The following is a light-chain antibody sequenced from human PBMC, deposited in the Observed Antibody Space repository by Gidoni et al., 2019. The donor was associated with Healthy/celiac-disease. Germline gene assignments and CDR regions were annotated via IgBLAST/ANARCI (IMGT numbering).Light chain of an antibody. CDR3: CSYAGSMPYV. J-gene: IGLJ1*01. CDR2: EGS. V-gene: IGLV2-23*01. Sequence: QSALTQPASVSGSPGQSITISCTGTSSDVGSYNLVSWYQQHPGKAPKLMIYEGSKRPSGVSNRFSGSKSGNTASLTISGRQAEDEADYYCCSYAGSMPYVFGTGTKVTVL. CDR1: SSDVGSYNL.